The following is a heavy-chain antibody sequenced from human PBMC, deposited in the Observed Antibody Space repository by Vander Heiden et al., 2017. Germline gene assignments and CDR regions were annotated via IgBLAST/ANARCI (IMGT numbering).Heavy chain of an antibody. CDR2: ISSSGSTI. J-gene: IGHJ5*02. CDR3: ANGVPQYSPRWFDP. Sequence: QVQLVESGGGLVKPGGSLSPSCAASGFPSSDYYMSWFRQAPGKGLEWFSYISSSGSTIYYADSVKGRFTISRDNAKNSLYLQMNSLRAEDTAVYYCANGVPQYSPRWFDPWGQGTLVTVSS. CDR1: GFPSSDYY. V-gene: IGHV3-11*01. D-gene: IGHD6-6*01.